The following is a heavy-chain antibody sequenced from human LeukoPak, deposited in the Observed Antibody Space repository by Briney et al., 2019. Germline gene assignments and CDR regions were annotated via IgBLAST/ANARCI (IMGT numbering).Heavy chain of an antibody. CDR2: LDWDDDK. J-gene: IGHJ4*02. CDR3: ARILGGGWYHFDY. Sequence: SGPTLVNPTQTLTLTCTFSGFSLSTSGMCVSWIRQPPGKALEWLARLDWDDDKYYSTSLRTRLTISKDTSKNQVVLTMTNVDPVDTATYYCARILGGGWYHFDYWGQGTLVTVSS. V-gene: IGHV2-70*11. CDR1: GFSLSTSGMC. D-gene: IGHD6-19*01.